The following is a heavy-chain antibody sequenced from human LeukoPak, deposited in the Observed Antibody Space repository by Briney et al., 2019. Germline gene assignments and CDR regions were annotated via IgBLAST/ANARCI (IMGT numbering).Heavy chain of an antibody. CDR3: ARHGLGYSMLFDY. CDR2: INHSGST. Sequence: SETLSLTCTVSGYSISSGYYWGWIRQPPGKGLEWIGEINHSGSTNYNPSLKSRVTISVDTSKNQFSLKLSSVTAADTAVYYCARHGLGYSMLFDYWGQGTLVTVSS. D-gene: IGHD3-22*01. J-gene: IGHJ4*02. CDR1: GYSISSGYY. V-gene: IGHV4-38-2*02.